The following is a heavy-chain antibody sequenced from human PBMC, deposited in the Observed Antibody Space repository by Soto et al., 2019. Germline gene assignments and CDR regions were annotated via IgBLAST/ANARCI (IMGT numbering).Heavy chain of an antibody. CDR1: GGSISSSSYY. CDR3: ARRYGDYYYYYMDV. Sequence: SETLSLTCTVSGGSISSSSYYWGWIRQPPGKGLEWIGSIYYSGSTYYNPSLKSRVTISVDTSKNQFSLKLSSVTAADTAVYYCARRYGDYYYYYMDVWGKGTTVTVSS. J-gene: IGHJ6*03. CDR2: IYYSGST. D-gene: IGHD4-17*01. V-gene: IGHV4-39*01.